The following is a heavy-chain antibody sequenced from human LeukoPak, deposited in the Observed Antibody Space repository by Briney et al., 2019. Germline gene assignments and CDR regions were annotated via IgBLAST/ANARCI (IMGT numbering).Heavy chain of an antibody. CDR2: IYTSGDT. J-gene: IGHJ4*02. CDR3: ARATTISGLFDY. V-gene: IGHV4-31*03. CDR1: GDSITSGGFY. D-gene: IGHD4/OR15-4a*01. Sequence: SETLSLTCSVSGDSITSGGFYWSWIRQHPGKGLEWIGYIYTSGDTNYNASLKSRVAISLDTSRDQFSLSLTSVTAADTAVYFCARATTISGLFDYWGQGTLVTVSS.